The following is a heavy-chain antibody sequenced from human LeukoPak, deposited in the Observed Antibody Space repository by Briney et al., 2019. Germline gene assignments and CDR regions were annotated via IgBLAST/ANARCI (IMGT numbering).Heavy chain of an antibody. V-gene: IGHV4-34*01. Sequence: SETLSLTCTVSGGSISSYYWSWIRQPPGKGLEWIGEINHSGSTNYNPSLKSRVTISVDTSKNQFSLKLSSVTAADTAVYYCARKEGGYWGQGTLVTVSS. CDR1: GGSISSYY. CDR2: INHSGST. CDR3: ARKEGGY. J-gene: IGHJ4*02.